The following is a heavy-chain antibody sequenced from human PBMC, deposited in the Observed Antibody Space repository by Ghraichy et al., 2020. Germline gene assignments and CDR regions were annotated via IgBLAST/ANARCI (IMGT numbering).Heavy chain of an antibody. J-gene: IGHJ6*02. Sequence: GGSLRLSCAASGFTFSTFAMSWVRQAPGKGLEWVSVLSGSGGSTYSAASVKGRFAISRDNSKNTLNLQLNSLRAEDTAVYYCVKGAYFDTRRGYYRYGLDVWGHGTPVTVSS. CDR3: VKGAYFDTRRGYYRYGLDV. D-gene: IGHD3-9*01. CDR1: GFTFSTFA. V-gene: IGHV3-23*01. CDR2: LSGSGGST.